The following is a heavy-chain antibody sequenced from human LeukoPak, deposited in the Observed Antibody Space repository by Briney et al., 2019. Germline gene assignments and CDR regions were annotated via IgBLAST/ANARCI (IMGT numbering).Heavy chain of an antibody. D-gene: IGHD2-15*01. CDR1: GGSISSGGYY. CDR3: ARRQRGYCSGGSCSWFDP. CDR2: IYYSGST. J-gene: IGHJ5*02. Sequence: MTSETLSLTCTVSGGSISSGGYYWSWIRQHPGKGLEWIGYIYYSGSTYYNPSLKSRVTISVDTSKNQFSLKLSSVTAADTAVYYCARRQRGYCSGGSCSWFDPWGQGTLVTVSS. V-gene: IGHV4-31*03.